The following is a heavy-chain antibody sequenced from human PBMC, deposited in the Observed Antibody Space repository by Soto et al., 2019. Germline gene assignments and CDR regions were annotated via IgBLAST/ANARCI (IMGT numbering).Heavy chain of an antibody. CDR1: GCTCTSYG. V-gene: IGHV1-18*01. Sequence: ASVKVSCKASGCTCTSYGISWVRQAPGQGLEWMGWLSAYTGNTNSAQKLQGRVTMTTETXTSTAYMELRSLRPDDTPVYYRARWPCSYDFWSGSKGDSSYGMDVWGQGTTVTVSS. CDR2: LSAYTGNT. D-gene: IGHD3-3*01. CDR3: ARWPCSYDFWSGSKGDSSYGMDV. J-gene: IGHJ6*02.